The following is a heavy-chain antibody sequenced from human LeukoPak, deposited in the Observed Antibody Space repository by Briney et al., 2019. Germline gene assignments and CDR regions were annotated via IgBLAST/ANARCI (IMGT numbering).Heavy chain of an antibody. CDR2: IIPIFGTA. J-gene: IGHJ4*02. D-gene: IGHD2-15*01. V-gene: IGHV1-69*05. CDR3: AALGYCSGGSCYYIDY. CDR1: GGTFSSYA. Sequence: ASVKVSCKASGGTFSSYAISWVRQAPGQGLEGMGRIIPIFGTANYAQKFQGRVTITTDESTSTAYMELSSLRSEDTAVYYCAALGYCSGGSCYYIDYWGQGTLVTVSS.